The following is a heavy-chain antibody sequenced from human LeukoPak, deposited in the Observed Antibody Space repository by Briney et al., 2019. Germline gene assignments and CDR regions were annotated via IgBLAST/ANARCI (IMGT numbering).Heavy chain of an antibody. D-gene: IGHD6-19*01. J-gene: IGHJ3*02. CDR2: IWYDGSNK. CDR1: GFTFSSYG. Sequence: ETGGSLRLSCAASGFTFSSYGMHWVRQAPGKGLEWVAVIWYDGSNKYYADSVKGRFTISRDNSKNTLYLQMNSLRAEDTAVYYCARDGQWLVPSAFDIWGQGTMVTVSS. CDR3: ARDGQWLVPSAFDI. V-gene: IGHV3-33*01.